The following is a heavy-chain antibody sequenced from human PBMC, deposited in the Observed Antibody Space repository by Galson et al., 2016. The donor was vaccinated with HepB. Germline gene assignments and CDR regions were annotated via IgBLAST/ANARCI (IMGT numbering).Heavy chain of an antibody. CDR3: ARLGVVGAKYDY. D-gene: IGHD1-26*01. Sequence: ETLSLTCAVSGGSISSYYWSWIRQPPGKGLEWIGYIYYSGSSNYNPSLKSRVTISVDTSKNQFSLNLTSVTAADTAVYYCARLGVVGAKYDYWGQGTLVTVSS. J-gene: IGHJ4*02. V-gene: IGHV4-59*01. CDR1: GGSISSYY. CDR2: IYYSGSS.